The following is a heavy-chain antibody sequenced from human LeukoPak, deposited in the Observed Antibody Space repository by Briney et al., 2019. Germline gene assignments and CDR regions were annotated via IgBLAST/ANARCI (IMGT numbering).Heavy chain of an antibody. J-gene: IGHJ3*02. CDR3: ARGGGNDYKYNAFDI. D-gene: IGHD4-11*01. Sequence: GGSLRLSCAASGFTFSSHEMNWVRQAPGKGLECVSYISSSGSSKYYADSVKGRFTISRDNAKNSLYLEMNSLRAEDTAVYYCARGGGNDYKYNAFDIWGQGTMVTVSS. CDR1: GFTFSSHE. CDR2: ISSSGSSK. V-gene: IGHV3-48*03.